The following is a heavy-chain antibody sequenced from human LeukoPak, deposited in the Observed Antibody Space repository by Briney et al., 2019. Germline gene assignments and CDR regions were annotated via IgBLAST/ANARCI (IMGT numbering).Heavy chain of an antibody. V-gene: IGHV4-59*01. Sequence: PSETLSLTCTVSGASISGWYWSWIRQPPGKGLEWIGYVYGSGYTNYNPSLKSRVTMSIDTSKNRFSLKLTSVTAADTATYYCARETSLAGFASGLGFNYWGQGILVTVSS. J-gene: IGHJ4*02. CDR3: ARETSLAGFASGLGFNY. CDR1: GASISGWY. CDR2: VYGSGYT. D-gene: IGHD6-19*01.